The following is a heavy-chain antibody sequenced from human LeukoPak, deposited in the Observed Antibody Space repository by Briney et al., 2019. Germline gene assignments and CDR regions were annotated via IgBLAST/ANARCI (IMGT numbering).Heavy chain of an antibody. CDR1: GFTFSSYG. CDR3: AALPTGYQNFDY. Sequence: PGGSLRLSCAASGFTFSSYGMHWVRQAPGKGLEWVAVISYDGSNKYYADSVKGRFTISRDNAKNSLYLQMNSLRAEDTAVYYCAALPTGYQNFDYWGQGTLVTVSS. CDR2: ISYDGSNK. V-gene: IGHV3-30*03. J-gene: IGHJ4*02. D-gene: IGHD3-9*01.